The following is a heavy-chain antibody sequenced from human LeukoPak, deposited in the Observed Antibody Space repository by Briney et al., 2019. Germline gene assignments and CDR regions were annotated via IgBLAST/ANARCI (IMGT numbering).Heavy chain of an antibody. CDR3: ARGGYSSSWYGVTRAYYYYGMDV. CDR1: GGSISSYY. D-gene: IGHD6-13*01. Sequence: SETLSLTCTVSGGSISSYYWSWIRKPPGKGLEWIGYIYYSGSPNYNPSLKSRVTISVDTSKNQFSLKLSSVTAADTAVYYCARGGYSSSWYGVTRAYYYYGMDVWGQGTTVTVSS. J-gene: IGHJ6*02. V-gene: IGHV4-59*13. CDR2: IYYSGSP.